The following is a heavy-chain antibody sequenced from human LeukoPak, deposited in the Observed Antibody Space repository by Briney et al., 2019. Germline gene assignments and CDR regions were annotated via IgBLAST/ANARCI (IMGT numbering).Heavy chain of an antibody. D-gene: IGHD6-13*01. J-gene: IGHJ3*02. Sequence: ASVKVSCKTSRYTFTGYYMHWGRQAPGQGLEWMGWINPNSGGTNYAQKFQGGVTMTRDTSISTSYMELSSLRSDDTAVYYCARGGIAAVGTFAFDIWGQGTMVTVSS. CDR1: RYTFTGYY. V-gene: IGHV1-2*02. CDR3: ARGGIAAVGTFAFDI. CDR2: INPNSGGT.